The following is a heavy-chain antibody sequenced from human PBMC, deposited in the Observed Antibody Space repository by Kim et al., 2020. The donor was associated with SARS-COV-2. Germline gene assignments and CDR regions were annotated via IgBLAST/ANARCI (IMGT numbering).Heavy chain of an antibody. CDR3: AKAWRGPPYCSDY. CDR1: GFTFSNCA. J-gene: IGHJ4*02. D-gene: IGHD3-3*01. V-gene: IGHV3-23*01. CDR2: INSNGGST. Sequence: GGSLRLSCTASGFTFSNCAMSWVRQAPGKGLEWVSSINSNGGSTYYADSVKGRVTISRDNSKNTLHMEMNSLRAEDTAVYFCAKAWRGPPYCSDYWGQGTLVTVSS.